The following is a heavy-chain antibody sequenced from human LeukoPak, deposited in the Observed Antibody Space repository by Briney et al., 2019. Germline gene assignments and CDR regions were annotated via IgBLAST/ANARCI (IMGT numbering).Heavy chain of an antibody. V-gene: IGHV4-38-2*02. CDR1: AYSISDGFL. J-gene: IGHJ5*02. D-gene: IGHD1-26*01. CDR3: TKLSHVAGAPKVSWFDP. Sequence: SETLSLTCTVSAYSISDGFLWGWIRQPPGKGLEWIGSIYHSGTTYCNPSLKSRVTMSVDTSKNQFSLKLSSVTAADTAVYYCTKLSHVAGAPKVSWFDPWGQGTLVTVSS. CDR2: IYHSGTT.